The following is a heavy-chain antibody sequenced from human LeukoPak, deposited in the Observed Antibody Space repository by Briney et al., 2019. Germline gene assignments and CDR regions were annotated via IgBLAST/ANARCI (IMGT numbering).Heavy chain of an antibody. V-gene: IGHV3-21*01. Sequence: GGSLRLSCAASGFTFSSYSMNWVRQAPGKGLEWISSISSSSSYIYYADSVKGRFTISRDNAKNSLYLQMNSLRAEDTAVYYCARDCSSTSCYSYWGQGTLVTVSS. CDR2: ISSSSSYI. CDR3: ARDCSSTSCYSY. CDR1: GFTFSSYS. D-gene: IGHD2-2*01. J-gene: IGHJ4*02.